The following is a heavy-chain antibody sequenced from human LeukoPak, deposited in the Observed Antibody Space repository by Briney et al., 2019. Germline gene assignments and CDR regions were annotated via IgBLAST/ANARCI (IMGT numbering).Heavy chain of an antibody. CDR3: ARDFEGSGSAEAFDI. CDR1: GFTFSSYS. V-gene: IGHV3-48*01. D-gene: IGHD1-26*01. Sequence: GGSLRLSCAASGFTFSSYSMNWVRQAPGKGLEWVSYISSSSSTIYYADSVKGRFTISRDNAKNSLYLQMNSLRAEDTAVYYCARDFEGSGSAEAFDIWGQGTMVTVSS. CDR2: ISSSSSTI. J-gene: IGHJ3*02.